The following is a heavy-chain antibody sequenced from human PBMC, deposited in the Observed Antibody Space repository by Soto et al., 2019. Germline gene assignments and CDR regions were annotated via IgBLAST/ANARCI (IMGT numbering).Heavy chain of an antibody. CDR1: EFIFSDYA. J-gene: IGHJ4*02. CDR3: AKRAELGYCSGAPCPIDF. D-gene: IGHD2-15*01. Sequence: PGGSLRLSCAASEFIFSDYAMNWVRQAPGKGMEGVALISYDGSQEFYAASVRGRFTISRDNSKNTLYLQMNSLRAEDTAVYYCAKRAELGYCSGAPCPIDFWARGTLVPISS. V-gene: IGHV3-30*18. CDR2: ISYDGSQE.